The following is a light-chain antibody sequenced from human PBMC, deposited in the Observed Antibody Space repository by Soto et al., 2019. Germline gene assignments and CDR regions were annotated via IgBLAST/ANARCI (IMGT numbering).Light chain of an antibody. CDR1: QSIGSW. J-gene: IGKJ3*01. V-gene: IGKV1-5*03. CDR2: KTS. Sequence: DTQMTQSPSTLSASVGDRVTITCRASQSIGSWLAWYQQKPGKAPKLLIYKTSILENGVPSRFSGSGSGTEFTLTISSLQPEDVATYYCQKYNSAPQTFGPGTKVDIK. CDR3: QKYNSAPQT.